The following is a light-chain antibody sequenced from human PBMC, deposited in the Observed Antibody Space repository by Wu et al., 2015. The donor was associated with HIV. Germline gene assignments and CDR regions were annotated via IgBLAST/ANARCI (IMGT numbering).Light chain of an antibody. CDR1: QSVGGY. CDR2: DAS. CDR3: QQHNYWPSIT. Sequence: EIVLTQSPATLSLSPGQRATLYCRASQSVGGYLAWYQQKPGQTPRLLIHDASNRAAGIPARFTGSGSGTDFTLTISSLQSEDFAVYYCQQHNYWPSITFGQGTRLEI. J-gene: IGKJ5*01. V-gene: IGKV3-11*01.